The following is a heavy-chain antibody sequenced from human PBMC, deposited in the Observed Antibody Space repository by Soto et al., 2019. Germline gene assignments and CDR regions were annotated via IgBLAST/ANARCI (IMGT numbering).Heavy chain of an antibody. CDR2: INHSGST. CDR3: ARGREGNYDTSGYYSYDYYGMDV. Sequence: QVQLQQWGAGLFKPSETVSLTCAVYGASFSGYYWIWIRQPPGKGLEWIGEINHSGSTNYNPSLKSRVTISLDTSKNQFSLKVRSVTAADTAVYYCARGREGNYDTSGYYSYDYYGMDVWGQGTTVTVSS. D-gene: IGHD3-22*01. CDR1: GASFSGYY. V-gene: IGHV4-34*01. J-gene: IGHJ6*02.